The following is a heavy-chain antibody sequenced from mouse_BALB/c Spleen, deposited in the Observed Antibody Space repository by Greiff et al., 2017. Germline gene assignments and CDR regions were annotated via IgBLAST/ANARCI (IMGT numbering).Heavy chain of an antibody. CDR2: IYPGDGDT. J-gene: IGHJ4*01. V-gene: IGHV1-80*01. D-gene: IGHD2-14*01. CDR3: AREKVRPDAMDY. Sequence: VQLQQSGAELVRPGSSVKISCKASGYAFSSYWMNWVKQRPGQGLEWIGQIYPGDGDTNYNGKFKGKATLTADKSSSTAYMQLSSLTSEDSAVYFCAREKVRPDAMDYWGQGTSVTVSS. CDR1: GYAFSSYW.